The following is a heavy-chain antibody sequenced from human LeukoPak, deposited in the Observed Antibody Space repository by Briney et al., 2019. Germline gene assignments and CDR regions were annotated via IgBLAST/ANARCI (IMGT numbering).Heavy chain of an antibody. D-gene: IGHD4-17*01. J-gene: IGHJ3*02. Sequence: PSEALSLTCTVSGGSISSGGYYWSWIRQHPGKGLAWIGYIYYSGSTYYNPSLKSRVTISVDTSKNQFSLKLSSVTAADTAVYYCARARQGYGGSDAFDIWGQGTMVTVSS. V-gene: IGHV4-31*03. CDR1: GGSISSGGYY. CDR2: IYYSGST. CDR3: ARARQGYGGSDAFDI.